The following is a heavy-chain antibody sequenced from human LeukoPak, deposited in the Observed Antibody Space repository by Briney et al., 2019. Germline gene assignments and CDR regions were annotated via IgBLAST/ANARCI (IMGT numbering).Heavy chain of an antibody. V-gene: IGHV6-1*01. CDR3: ARGGYYGSGNDFRFDP. Sequence: SQTLSLTCAISGDSVSRNSAAWNWIRQSPSRGLEWLGRTYYRSKWYNDYAVSVKSRISISPDTSKNQFSLQLNSVTPEDTAVYYCARGGYYGSGNDFRFDPWGQGTLVTVSS. D-gene: IGHD3-10*01. CDR2: TYYRSKWYN. CDR1: GDSVSRNSAA. J-gene: IGHJ5*02.